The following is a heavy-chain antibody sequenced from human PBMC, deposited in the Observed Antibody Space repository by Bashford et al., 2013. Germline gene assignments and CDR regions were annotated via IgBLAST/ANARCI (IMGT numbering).Heavy chain of an antibody. J-gene: IGHJ5*02. Sequence: WVRQAPGQGLEWMGWIDSNSGGTNYAQKFQGRVSMTRDTSISTAYMDLSRLTSDDTAVYYCAKDIGLWFDPWGQGTQVTVSS. V-gene: IGHV1-2*02. CDR2: IDSNSGGT. CDR3: AKDIGLWFDP.